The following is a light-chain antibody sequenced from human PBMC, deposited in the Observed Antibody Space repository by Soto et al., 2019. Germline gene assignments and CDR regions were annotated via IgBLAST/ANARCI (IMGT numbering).Light chain of an antibody. Sequence: ENVLTQSPGTLSLSPGERATLSCRASQSVSSSYLAWYQQKPGQAPRLLIYGASSRATGIPDRFSGSGSGTDFTLTISRLEPEDFAVYYCQQYGSSPPITFGQRTRLEI. CDR2: GAS. J-gene: IGKJ5*01. V-gene: IGKV3-20*01. CDR3: QQYGSSPPIT. CDR1: QSVSSSY.